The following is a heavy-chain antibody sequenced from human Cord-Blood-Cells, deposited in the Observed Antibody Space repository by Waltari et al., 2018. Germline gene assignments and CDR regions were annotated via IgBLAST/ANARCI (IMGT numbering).Heavy chain of an antibody. J-gene: IGHJ4*02. CDR2: INAGNGNT. Sequence: QVQLVQSGAEVKKPGASVKVSCKASGYTFTSYAMHWVRQAPGQRLEWMGWINAGNGNTKYSQKFQGRVTITRDTSASTAYMELSSLRSEDTAVYHCARAQGKQGFDYWGQGTLVTVSS. D-gene: IGHD3-10*01. CDR3: ARAQGKQGFDY. V-gene: IGHV1-3*01. CDR1: GYTFTSYA.